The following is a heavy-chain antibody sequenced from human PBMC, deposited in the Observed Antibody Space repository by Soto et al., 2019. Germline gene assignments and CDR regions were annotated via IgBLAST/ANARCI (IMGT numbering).Heavy chain of an antibody. D-gene: IGHD3-3*01. CDR3: ARQRMIDYDLWSGYYTDWFDP. V-gene: IGHV4-39*01. CDR1: GGSISSSSYY. J-gene: IGHJ5*02. CDR2: IYYSGST. Sequence: SETLSLTCTVSGGSISSSSYYWGWIRQPPGKGLEWIGSIYYSGSTYYNPSLKSRVTISVDTSKNQFSLKLSSVTAADTAVYYCARQRMIDYDLWSGYYTDWFDPWGQGTLVTVSS.